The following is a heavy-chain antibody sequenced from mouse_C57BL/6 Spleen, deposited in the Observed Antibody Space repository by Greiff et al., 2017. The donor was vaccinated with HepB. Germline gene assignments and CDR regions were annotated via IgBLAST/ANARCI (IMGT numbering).Heavy chain of an antibody. Sequence: VKLVESGAELVRPGASVKLSCKASGYTFTDYYINWVKQRPGQGLEWIARIYPGSGNTYYNEKFKGKATLTAEKSSSTAYMQLSSLTSEDSAVYFCAADYYGSSYGFAYWGQGTLVTVSA. CDR3: AADYYGSSYGFAY. J-gene: IGHJ3*01. D-gene: IGHD1-1*01. CDR2: IYPGSGNT. V-gene: IGHV1-76*01. CDR1: GYTFTDYY.